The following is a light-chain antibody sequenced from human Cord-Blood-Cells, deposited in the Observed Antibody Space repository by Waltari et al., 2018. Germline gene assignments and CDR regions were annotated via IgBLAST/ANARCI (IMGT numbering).Light chain of an antibody. CDR3: SSYTSSSTVV. V-gene: IGLV2-14*01. CDR2: EVS. Sequence: SPLTQPASVSGSPGQSFTIPCTGTSSDVGGYTYVSWYQQHPGKAPKLMIYEVSNRPSGVSNRFSGSKSGNTASLTISGLQAEDEADYYCSSYTSSSTVVFGGGTKLTVL. CDR1: SSDVGGYTY. J-gene: IGLJ2*01.